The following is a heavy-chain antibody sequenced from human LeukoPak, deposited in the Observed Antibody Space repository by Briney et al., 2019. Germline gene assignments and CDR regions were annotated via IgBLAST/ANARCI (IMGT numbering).Heavy chain of an antibody. CDR1: GFTFSSYW. CDR2: TKKDGREN. Sequence: AGGSLSLSCAASGFTFSSYWMSWVPPAPGKGPEWGANTKKDGRENSYVDAVKGRFTISRDNAKNSLYLQMNSMRAEDTAVYYCARGIRAGWASGSYYPRYYYYYYMDVWGKGTTVTVSS. CDR3: ARGIRAGWASGSYYPRYYYYYYMDV. D-gene: IGHD3-10*01. V-gene: IGHV3-7*04. J-gene: IGHJ6*03.